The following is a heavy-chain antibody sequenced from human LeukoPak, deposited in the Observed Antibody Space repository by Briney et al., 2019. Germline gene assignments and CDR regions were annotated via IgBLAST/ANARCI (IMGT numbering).Heavy chain of an antibody. Sequence: SETLSLTCTVSGGSISSYYWSWIRQPPGKGLEWIGYIYYSGSTNYNPSLKSRVTISVDTSKNQFSLKLSSVTAADTAVYYCARDSITMVRGVIMDYYYYGMDVWGQGTTVTVSS. CDR3: ARDSITMVRGVIMDYYYYGMDV. CDR1: GGSISSYY. J-gene: IGHJ6*02. V-gene: IGHV4-59*12. CDR2: IYYSGST. D-gene: IGHD3-10*01.